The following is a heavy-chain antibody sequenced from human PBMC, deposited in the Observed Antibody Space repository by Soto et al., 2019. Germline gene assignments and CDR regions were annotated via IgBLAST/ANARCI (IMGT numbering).Heavy chain of an antibody. J-gene: IGHJ5*02. D-gene: IGHD3-22*01. CDR1: VGTFRSYT. CDR3: ASGQREYYDSSDDGFDA. Sequence: QVQLVQSGAEVKKTGSSVKVSCMASVGTFRSYTISWVRQAPGQGLEWMGRIIPIRGIANYAQKFQGRVTITADNSTNTAYMELSRLRSEDAAVTYWASGQREYYDSSDDGFDAWGQGTLVTVSS. CDR2: IIPIRGIA. V-gene: IGHV1-69*02.